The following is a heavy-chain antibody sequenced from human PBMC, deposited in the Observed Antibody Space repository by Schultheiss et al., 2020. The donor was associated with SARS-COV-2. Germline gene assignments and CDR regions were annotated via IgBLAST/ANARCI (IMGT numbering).Heavy chain of an antibody. Sequence: GGSLRLSCAVSGFTFSSYWMSWVRQAPGKGLEWLSYTSRDETSVHYADSVKGRFTISRDNAKNSLYLQLNSLRDEDTAVYYCAREWPYFYSYMDVWGKGTTVTVSS. V-gene: IGHV3-48*02. J-gene: IGHJ6*03. CDR3: AREWPYFYSYMDV. D-gene: IGHD5-12*01. CDR1: GFTFSSYW. CDR2: TSRDETSV.